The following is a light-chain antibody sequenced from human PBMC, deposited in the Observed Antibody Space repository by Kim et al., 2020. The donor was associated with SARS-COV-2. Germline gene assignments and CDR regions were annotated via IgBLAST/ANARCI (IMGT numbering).Light chain of an antibody. V-gene: IGLV3-1*01. CDR3: QAWDSSTYV. J-gene: IGLJ1*01. CDR1: KLGDTY. Sequence: ELTQPPSVSVSPGQTASITCSGDKLGDTYACWYQQKPGQSPVLVIYQDNKRPSGIPERFSGSNSGNTATLTISGTQAMDEADYYCQAWDSSTYVFGTG. CDR2: QDN.